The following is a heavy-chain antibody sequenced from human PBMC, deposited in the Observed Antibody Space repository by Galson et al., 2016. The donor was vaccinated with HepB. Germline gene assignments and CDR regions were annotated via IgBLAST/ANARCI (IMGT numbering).Heavy chain of an antibody. CDR1: GFTFSNY. J-gene: IGHJ4*02. Sequence: LRLSCAGSGFTFSNYWTWIRQPPGKGLEWIGEINHSGNTNNHLSLTSRVTISVDPSKNVVSLNLTSVTAADTGVYYCARGGKLGSYYYFDYWGQGIFVTVSS. CDR2: INHSGNT. V-gene: IGHV4-34*01. CDR3: ARGGKLGSYYYFDY. D-gene: IGHD1-26*01.